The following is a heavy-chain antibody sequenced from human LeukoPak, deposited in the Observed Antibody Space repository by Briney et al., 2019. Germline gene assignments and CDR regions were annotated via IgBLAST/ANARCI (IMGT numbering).Heavy chain of an antibody. CDR2: IYSGGST. Sequence: GGSLRLSCAASGFTVSSNYMSWVRQAPGKGLEWVSVIYSGGSTYYADSVKGRFTISRDNSKNTLYLQMSSLRAEDTAVYYCARGRYSSDWYGVDYWGQGTLVTVSS. J-gene: IGHJ4*02. V-gene: IGHV3-53*01. CDR3: ARGRYSSDWYGVDY. CDR1: GFTVSSNY. D-gene: IGHD6-19*01.